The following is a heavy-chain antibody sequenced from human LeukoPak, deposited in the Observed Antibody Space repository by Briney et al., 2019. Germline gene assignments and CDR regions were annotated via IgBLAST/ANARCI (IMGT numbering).Heavy chain of an antibody. J-gene: IGHJ4*02. CDR2: ISSSGSTI. CDR3: ARKSYYDFWSGYYRYYFDY. Sequence: GGSLRLSCAASGFTFSDYYMSWFRQAPGKGLEWVSYISSSGSTIYYADSVKGRFTISRDNAKNSLYLQMNSLRAEDTAVYYCARKSYYDFWSGYYRYYFDYWGQGTLVTVSS. V-gene: IGHV3-11*01. D-gene: IGHD3-3*01. CDR1: GFTFSDYY.